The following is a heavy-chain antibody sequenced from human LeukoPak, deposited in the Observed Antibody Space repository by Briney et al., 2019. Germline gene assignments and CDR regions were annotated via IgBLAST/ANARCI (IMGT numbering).Heavy chain of an antibody. CDR1: GYTFTMYY. J-gene: IGHJ6*03. CDR3: AREQRGELSANLEGLFASYYTYYYMDV. CDR2: INPTDGAT. Sequence: ASVKVSCKASGYTFTMYYIHWVRQAPGQGLEWMGVINPTDGATTYAQRFHGRVTMNRDMSTTTVYMDLRSLRSEDTAMYFCAREQRGELSANLEGLFASYYTYYYMDVWGRGTTVTVSS. V-gene: IGHV1-46*01. D-gene: IGHD3-3*01.